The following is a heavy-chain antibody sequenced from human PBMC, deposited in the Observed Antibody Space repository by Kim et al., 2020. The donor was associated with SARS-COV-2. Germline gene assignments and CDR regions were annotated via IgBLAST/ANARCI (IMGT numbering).Heavy chain of an antibody. CDR1: GYTFTGYY. Sequence: ASVKVSCKASGYTFTGYYMHWVRQAPGQGLEWMGWINPNSGGTNYAQKFQGWVTMTRDTSISTAYMELSRLRSDDTAVYYCARSLLLWFGELPQGGSFDYWGQGTLVTVSS. CDR2: INPNSGGT. V-gene: IGHV1-2*04. D-gene: IGHD3-10*01. CDR3: ARSLLLWFGELPQGGSFDY. J-gene: IGHJ4*02.